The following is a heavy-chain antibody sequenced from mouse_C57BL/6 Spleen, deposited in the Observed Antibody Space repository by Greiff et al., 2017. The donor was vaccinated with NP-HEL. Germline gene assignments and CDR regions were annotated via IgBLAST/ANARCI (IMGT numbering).Heavy chain of an antibody. CDR3: ARDRTGRGYFDY. D-gene: IGHD4-1*01. J-gene: IGHJ2*01. Sequence: VQLQQSGPGMVKPSQSLSLTCTVTGYSITSGYDWHWIRHFPGNKLEWMGYISYSGSTNYNPSLKSRISITHDTSKNHFFLKLNSVTTEDTATYYCARDRTGRGYFDYWGQGTTLTVSS. CDR2: ISYSGST. CDR1: GYSITSGYD. V-gene: IGHV3-1*01.